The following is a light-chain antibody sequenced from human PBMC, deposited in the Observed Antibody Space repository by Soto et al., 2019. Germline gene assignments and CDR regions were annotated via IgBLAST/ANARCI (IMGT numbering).Light chain of an antibody. CDR1: QSVSSTY. CDR2: STS. V-gene: IGKV3-20*01. CDR3: QHHGSRPFT. J-gene: IGKJ3*01. Sequence: EIVLTQSPGTLSLSPGERATLSCRASQSVSSTYFTWFQQIPGQAPRLLFYSTSNRATGVPDSFSGSGSGTDFTLTISRLEPADSAVYYCQHHGSRPFTFGPGTKVDVK.